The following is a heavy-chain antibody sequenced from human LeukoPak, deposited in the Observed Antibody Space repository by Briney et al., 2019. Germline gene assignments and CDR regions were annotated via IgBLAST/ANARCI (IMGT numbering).Heavy chain of an antibody. D-gene: IGHD3-22*01. CDR3: ARGRQDVTMIVVVMTAVSYYLDV. V-gene: IGHV4-34*01. CDR1: GGSFSGYY. J-gene: IGHJ6*03. CDR2: MNPSGST. Sequence: PSETLSLTCAVYGGSFSGYYWTWIRQTPERGLEWIGEMNPSGSTNYNPSLKSRVTISVDTSKNQFSLELSSVTAADTAVYYCARGRQDVTMIVVVMTAVSYYLDVWGKGTTVTVS.